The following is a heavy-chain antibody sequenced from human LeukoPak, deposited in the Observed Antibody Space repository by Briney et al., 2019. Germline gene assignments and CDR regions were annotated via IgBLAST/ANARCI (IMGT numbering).Heavy chain of an antibody. J-gene: IGHJ3*02. Sequence: PGGSLRLSCVGSGLSFSSYDMTWVRQAPGKGLEWVTVISSNGISKYYADSVKGRFTISRDNSKNTLYLQMNSLRAEDTAVYYCAKGRGGSEGAFDIWGQGTMVTVSS. CDR3: AKGRGGSEGAFDI. V-gene: IGHV3-30-3*01. D-gene: IGHD3-10*01. CDR2: ISSNGISK. CDR1: GLSFSSYD.